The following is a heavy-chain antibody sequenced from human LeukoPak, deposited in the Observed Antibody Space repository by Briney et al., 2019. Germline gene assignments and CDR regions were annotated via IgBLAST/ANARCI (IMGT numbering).Heavy chain of an antibody. V-gene: IGHV3-48*03. D-gene: IGHD3-10*01. Sequence: PGGPLRLSCEVSGFTFNSYEMNWVRQAPGKGLEWIAYIGRSGTPTYYADSVKGRFTISRDNAKNSLYLQMSSLRAEDMAVYYCARLYGSGIFDYWGQGTLVTVSS. CDR1: GFTFNSYE. J-gene: IGHJ4*02. CDR3: ARLYGSGIFDY. CDR2: IGRSGTPT.